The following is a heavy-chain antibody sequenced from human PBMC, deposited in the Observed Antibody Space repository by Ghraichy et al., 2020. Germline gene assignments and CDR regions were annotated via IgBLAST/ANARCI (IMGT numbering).Heavy chain of an antibody. CDR1: GGTFSSYA. Sequence: SVKVSCKASGGTFSSYAISWVRQAPGQGLEWMGGIIPIFGTANYAQKFQGRVTITADKSTSTAYMELSSLRSEDTAVYYCARDSSIRYEQWLVRSPGYYYYMDVWGKGTTVTVSS. J-gene: IGHJ6*03. D-gene: IGHD6-19*01. CDR3: ARDSSIRYEQWLVRSPGYYYYMDV. CDR2: IIPIFGTA. V-gene: IGHV1-69*06.